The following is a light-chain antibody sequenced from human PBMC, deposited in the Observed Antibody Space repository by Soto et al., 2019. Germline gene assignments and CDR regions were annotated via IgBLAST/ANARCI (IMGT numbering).Light chain of an antibody. CDR2: GAS. CDR3: QQYDTSPPLT. CDR1: QSVSTNY. V-gene: IGKV3-20*01. Sequence: EIVLRQSPGTLSLSPGDRATLSCRASQSVSTNYLAWYQQKPGQAPRLLLYGASSRAIGIPDRFSGSGSGTDFTLTISRLEPEDFAVYYCQQYDTSPPLTFGGGTKVEIK. J-gene: IGKJ4*01.